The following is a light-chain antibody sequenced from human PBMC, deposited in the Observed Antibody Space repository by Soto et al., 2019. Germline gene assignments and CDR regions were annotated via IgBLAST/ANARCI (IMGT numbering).Light chain of an antibody. CDR2: GAS. V-gene: IGKV3-20*01. Sequence: EILLTQSPGSLSVFPGERASLSCRASQNVNNRLAWYRQKAGQAPRLLISGASSRATGIPDRFSGSGSGTDFTLTISRLESDDFALYYCQQYAEGTPITFGQGTRLDIK. J-gene: IGKJ5*01. CDR3: QQYAEGTPIT. CDR1: QNVNNR.